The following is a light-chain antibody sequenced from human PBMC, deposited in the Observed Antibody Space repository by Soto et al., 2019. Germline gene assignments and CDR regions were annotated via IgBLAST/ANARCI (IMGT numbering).Light chain of an antibody. V-gene: IGLV2-14*01. J-gene: IGLJ2*01. CDR3: CSYTTTSTFV. CDR1: SSDVGGYNY. CDR2: EVF. Sequence: QSALTQPASVSGSPGQSITIPCTGTSSDVGGYNYVSWYQQHPGKVPKLMIFEVFRRPSGISTRFSGSKSGNTASLTISGLQAEDEADYYCCSYTTTSTFVFGGGTKLTV.